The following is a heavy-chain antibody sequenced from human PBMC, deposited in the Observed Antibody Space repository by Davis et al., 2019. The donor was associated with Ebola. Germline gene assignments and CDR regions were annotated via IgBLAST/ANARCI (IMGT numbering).Heavy chain of an antibody. V-gene: IGHV4-59*01. CDR3: TRAESGYSYGYLADGYYYYGMDV. CDR2: MYYGGTT. CDR1: GGSISYYY. Sequence: SETLSLTCSVSGGSISYYYWNWIRQSPGKGLEWIGYMYYGGTTDYNPSFKSRVTISVDTSKNQFSLKLTSVTAADTAVYYCTRAESGYSYGYLADGYYYYGMDVWGQGTTVTVSS. J-gene: IGHJ6*02. D-gene: IGHD5-18*01.